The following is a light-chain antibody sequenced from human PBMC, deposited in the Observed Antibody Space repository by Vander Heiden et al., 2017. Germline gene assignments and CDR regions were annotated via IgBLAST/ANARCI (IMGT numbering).Light chain of an antibody. CDR1: RSNIGAGFD. CDR3: QSYDDGLSTYV. CDR2: GAT. Sequence: TISCTGNRSNIGAGFDLHWYQQPPGAAPKLLINGATNRPSGVPDRFSGSKSGASASLAITGLQADDEADYYCQSYDDGLSTYVFGSGTKVTVL. J-gene: IGLJ1*01. V-gene: IGLV1-40*03.